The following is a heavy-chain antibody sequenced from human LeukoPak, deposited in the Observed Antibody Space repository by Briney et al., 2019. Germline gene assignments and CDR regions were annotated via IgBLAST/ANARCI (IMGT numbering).Heavy chain of an antibody. J-gene: IGHJ5*02. CDR2: IYTSGST. V-gene: IGHV4-4*09. D-gene: IGHD3-3*01. Sequence: SETLSLTCTVSGGSISSYYWSWIRQPPGKGLEWIGYIYTSGSTNYNPSLKSRVTISVDTSKNQFSLKLSSVTAADTAVYYCARRGHYDFWSGYYWGNWFDPWGQGTLVTVSS. CDR1: GGSISSYY. CDR3: ARRGHYDFWSGYYWGNWFDP.